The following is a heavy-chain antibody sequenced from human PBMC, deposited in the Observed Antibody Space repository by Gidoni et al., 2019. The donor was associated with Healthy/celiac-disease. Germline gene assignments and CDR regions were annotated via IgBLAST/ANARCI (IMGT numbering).Heavy chain of an antibody. CDR1: GFTFSSYW. CDR3: AREDYVWGSYRSNAFDI. D-gene: IGHD3-16*02. V-gene: IGHV3-7*01. CDR2: IKQDGSEK. J-gene: IGHJ3*02. Sequence: EVQLVESGGGLVQPGGSLRLSCAAAGFTFSSYWMSWVRQAPGKGLEWVAHIKQDGSEKYYVDSVKGRFTISRDNAKNSLYLQMNSLRAEDTAVYYWAREDYVWGSYRSNAFDIWGQGTMVTVSS.